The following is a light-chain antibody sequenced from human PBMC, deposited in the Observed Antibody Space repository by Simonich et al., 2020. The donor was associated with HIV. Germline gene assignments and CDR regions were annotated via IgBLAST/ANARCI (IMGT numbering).Light chain of an antibody. CDR1: SSVVWFYNL. V-gene: IGLV2-23*01. CDR2: EGS. J-gene: IGLJ3*02. Sequence: QSALTQPASVSGSPGQSITISCTGTSSVVWFYNLFSWYQQHPGNAPKLMVYEGSNRPSGVSIRFSGSKSGNTASLTISGLQAEDESDYYCCSYAGNYNWVFGGGTKLTVL. CDR3: CSYAGNYNWV.